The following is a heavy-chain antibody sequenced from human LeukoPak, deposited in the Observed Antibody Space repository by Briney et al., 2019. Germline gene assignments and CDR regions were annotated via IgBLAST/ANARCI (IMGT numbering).Heavy chain of an antibody. CDR2: LKSKGGGETA. V-gene: IGHV3-15*01. D-gene: IGHD1-1*01. J-gene: IGHJ4*02. CDR3: SWELDVSFGRRLES. CDR1: GFTFSSYA. Sequence: PGRSLRLSCAASGFTFSSYAMHWVRQAPGGGLEWVGRLKSKGGGETADYGAAVERRFTISRDDSKSTLYLQMNSLKNEDTAVYFCSWELDVSFGRRLESWGQGTLVTVAS.